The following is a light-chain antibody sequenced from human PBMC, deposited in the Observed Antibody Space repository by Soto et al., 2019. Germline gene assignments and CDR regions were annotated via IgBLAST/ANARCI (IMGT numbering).Light chain of an antibody. CDR1: SWHSDYG. CDR3: QTWDTVVV. J-gene: IGLJ2*01. V-gene: IGLV4-69*01. Sequence: QSVLTQSPSASASLGASVKLTCTLSSWHSDYGIAWHQQQPDKGPRYLMKLNRDGSHNKGDGIPDRFSGSNSGAERYLIISSLQSDDEADYYCQTWDTVVVFGGGTKVTVL. CDR2: LNRDGSH.